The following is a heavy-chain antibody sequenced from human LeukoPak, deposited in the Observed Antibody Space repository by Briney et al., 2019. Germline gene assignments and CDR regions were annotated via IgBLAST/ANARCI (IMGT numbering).Heavy chain of an antibody. V-gene: IGHV5-51*01. D-gene: IGHD6-19*01. Sequence: GESLRISCKGSGYSFTSYWIGWVRQMPGKGLEWMGIIYPGDSDTRYSPSFQGQVTISADKSISTAYLQWSSLKASDTAMYYCARGTGARSIGGWYGELTAEYFQHWGQGTLVTVSS. CDR1: GYSFTSYW. CDR2: IYPGDSDT. J-gene: IGHJ1*01. CDR3: ARGTGARSIGGWYGELTAEYFQH.